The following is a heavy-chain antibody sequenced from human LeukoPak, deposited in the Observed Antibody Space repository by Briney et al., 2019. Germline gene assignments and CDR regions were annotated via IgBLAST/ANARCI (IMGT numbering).Heavy chain of an antibody. CDR2: ISSFSRYI. CDR1: GFTFSSYS. Sequence: PGGSQRLSCAASGFTFSSYSMNWVRQAPGKGLEWVSSISSFSRYIYYADSVKGRFTISRDNAKNSLYLQMNSLRAEDTAVYYCTRDPRRLDYWGQGTLVTVSS. J-gene: IGHJ4*02. V-gene: IGHV3-21*04. CDR3: TRDPRRLDY.